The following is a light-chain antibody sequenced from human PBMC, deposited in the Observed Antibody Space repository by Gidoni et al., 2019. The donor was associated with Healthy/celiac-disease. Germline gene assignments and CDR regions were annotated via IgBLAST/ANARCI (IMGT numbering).Light chain of an antibody. CDR3: QQYNSYWT. CDR1: QSISSW. V-gene: IGKV1-5*03. CDR2: KAS. Sequence: DIQMTQSPSTLSASVRDRVTITCRASQSISSWLAWYQQKPGKAPKLLIYKASSLESGVPSRFSGSGSGTAFTLTISSLQPDDFATYYCQQYNSYWTFGQGTKVEIK. J-gene: IGKJ1*01.